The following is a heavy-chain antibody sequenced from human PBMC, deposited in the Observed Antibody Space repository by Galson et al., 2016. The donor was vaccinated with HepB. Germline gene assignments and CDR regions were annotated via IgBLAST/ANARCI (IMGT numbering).Heavy chain of an antibody. CDR3: ARVGQD. V-gene: IGHV3-30*03. Sequence: SLRLSCAASGFTFTNYGMHWVRQSPVKGLEWVAVISYDGSDTFYADSVKGRFTISRDNSKNMLYLQMDSLRPEDTDVYYCARVGQDWGQGTMVVVSS. CDR2: ISYDGSDT. CDR1: GFTFTNYG. J-gene: IGHJ4*02.